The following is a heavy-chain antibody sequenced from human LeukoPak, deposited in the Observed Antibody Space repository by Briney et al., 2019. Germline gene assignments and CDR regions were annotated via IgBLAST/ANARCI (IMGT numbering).Heavy chain of an antibody. Sequence: GGSLRLSCAASGFSFSTYYVNWVRQAPGKGLEWVSCITSNSTYIYYADSVRGRLAISRDNAKNSLYLQMNSLRAEDTAVYYCARKNHGSFDYWGQGNLVTVSS. V-gene: IGHV3-21*01. D-gene: IGHD1-14*01. CDR2: ITSNSTYI. CDR1: GFSFSTYY. CDR3: ARKNHGSFDY. J-gene: IGHJ4*02.